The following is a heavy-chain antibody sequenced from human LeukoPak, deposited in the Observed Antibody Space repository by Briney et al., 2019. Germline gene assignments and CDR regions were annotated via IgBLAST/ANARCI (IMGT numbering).Heavy chain of an antibody. D-gene: IGHD3-16*02. Sequence: GASVKVSCKASGYTFTSYAMNWVRQAPGQGLEWMGWINTNTGNPMYAQGFTGRFVFSLDTSVNTAYLQISSLKAEDTAVYYRARDGANTFGGVIVTQNFDYWGQGTLVTVSS. V-gene: IGHV7-4-1*02. CDR1: GYTFTSYA. J-gene: IGHJ4*02. CDR2: INTNTGNP. CDR3: ARDGANTFGGVIVTQNFDY.